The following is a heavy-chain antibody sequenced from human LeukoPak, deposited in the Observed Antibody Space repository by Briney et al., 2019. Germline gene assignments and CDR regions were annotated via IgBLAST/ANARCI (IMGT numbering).Heavy chain of an antibody. CDR3: ARQAAFNRSEGQFDY. V-gene: IGHV4-59*08. CDR2: IYNSVTT. CDR1: GGSISNHY. J-gene: IGHJ4*02. D-gene: IGHD1-14*01. Sequence: SETLSLTCTVSGGSISNHYWSWIRQPPGKGLEWIGYIYNSVTTNYNPSLKSRVTISVDTSKNQFSLKLTSVTAADTAVYYCARQAAFNRSEGQFDYWGQGTLVTVSS.